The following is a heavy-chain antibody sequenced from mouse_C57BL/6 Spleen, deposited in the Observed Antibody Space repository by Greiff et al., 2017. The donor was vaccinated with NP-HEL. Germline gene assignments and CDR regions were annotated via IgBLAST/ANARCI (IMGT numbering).Heavy chain of an antibody. V-gene: IGHV1-50*01. CDR2: IDPSDSYT. CDR3: ARQLRLYYPMDY. D-gene: IGHD3-2*02. CDR1: GYTFTSYW. Sequence: QVQLQQPGAELVKPGASVKLSCKASGYTFTSYWMQWVKQRPGQGLEWIGEIDPSDSYTNYNQKLKGKATLTVDTYSSTAYMQLSSLTSEDSAVYYCARQLRLYYPMDYWGQGTSVTVSS. J-gene: IGHJ4*01.